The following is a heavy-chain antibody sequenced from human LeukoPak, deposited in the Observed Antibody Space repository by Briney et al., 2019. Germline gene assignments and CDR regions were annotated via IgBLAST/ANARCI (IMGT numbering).Heavy chain of an antibody. CDR1: GYTFTGYY. J-gene: IGHJ6*02. CDR3: AREGVISRYNYYGMDV. D-gene: IGHD3-16*02. CDR2: INPNSGGT. V-gene: IGHV1-2*02. Sequence: GASVKVSCKASGYTFTGYYMHWVRQAPGQGLEWMGLINPNSGGTNYAQKFQGRVTMTRDTSISTAYMELSRLRSDDTAVYYCAREGVISRYNYYGMDVWGQGTTVTVSS.